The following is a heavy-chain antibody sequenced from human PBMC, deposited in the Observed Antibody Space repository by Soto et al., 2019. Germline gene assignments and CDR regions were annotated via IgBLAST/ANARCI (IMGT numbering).Heavy chain of an antibody. CDR1: GFTFSSYE. D-gene: IGHD1-26*01. CDR3: AREGGSYPPDYYYYGMDV. CDR2: ISSSGSTI. Sequence: PGGSLRLSCAASGFTFSSYEMNWVRQAPGKGLEWVSYISSSGSTIYYADSVKGRFTISRDNAKNSLYLQMNSLRAEDTAVYYCAREGGSYPPDYYYYGMDVWGQGTTVTVSS. J-gene: IGHJ6*02. V-gene: IGHV3-48*03.